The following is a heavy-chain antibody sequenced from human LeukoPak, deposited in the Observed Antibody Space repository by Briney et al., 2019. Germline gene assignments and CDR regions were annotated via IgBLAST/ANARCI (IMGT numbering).Heavy chain of an antibody. D-gene: IGHD5-18*01. Sequence: ASVKVSCKASGYTFTSYAMHWVRQAPGQRLEWMGWINAGNGDTKYSQKFQGRVTITRDTSASTAYMELSSLRSEDTAVYYCTRPRGSWIQYNWFDPWGQGTLVTVSS. CDR2: INAGNGDT. CDR1: GYTFTSYA. J-gene: IGHJ5*02. CDR3: TRPRGSWIQYNWFDP. V-gene: IGHV1-3*01.